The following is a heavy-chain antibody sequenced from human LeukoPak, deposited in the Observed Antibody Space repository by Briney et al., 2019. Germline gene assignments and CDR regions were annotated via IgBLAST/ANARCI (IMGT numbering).Heavy chain of an antibody. D-gene: IGHD3-22*01. V-gene: IGHV1-3*03. J-gene: IGHJ6*03. CDR1: GYTFTSYA. Sequence: ASVKVSCKASGYTFTSYAMHWVRQAPGQRLEWMGWINAGNGNTKYSQEFQGRVTITRDTSASTAYMELSSLRSEDMAVYYCARDYRVVITTGYYYYYMDVWGKGTTVTVSS. CDR3: ARDYRVVITTGYYYYYMDV. CDR2: INAGNGNT.